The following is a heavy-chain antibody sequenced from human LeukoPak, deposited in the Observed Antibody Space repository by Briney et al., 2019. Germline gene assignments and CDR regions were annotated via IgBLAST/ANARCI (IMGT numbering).Heavy chain of an antibody. CDR2: IIVGSGKT. D-gene: IGHD1-26*01. J-gene: IGHJ4*02. Sequence: SVKVSCKASGFTFSNSAMQWVRQARGQSLEWIGWIIVGSGKTHYAQNLQERMTITTDMSTNAAYMELSSLRSEDTAVYYCAAELYSGSYGRCCSFAFWGQGTQVTVSS. CDR1: GFTFSNSA. V-gene: IGHV1-58*02. CDR3: AAELYSGSYGRCCSFAF.